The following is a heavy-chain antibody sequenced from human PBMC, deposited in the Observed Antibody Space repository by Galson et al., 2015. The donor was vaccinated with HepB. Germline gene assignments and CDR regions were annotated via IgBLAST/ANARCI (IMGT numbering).Heavy chain of an antibody. D-gene: IGHD4-17*01. CDR3: AKDFVRCPTPSAPESYGMDV. Sequence: SLRLSCAASGFTFSSYSITWVRQAPGKGLEWVSSITSSSSYIYYADSVKGRFTISRDNAKNSLHLQMNSLRAEDTAVYYCAKDFVRCPTPSAPESYGMDVWGPLTMDSASS. CDR1: GFTFSSYS. J-gene: IGHJ6*02. V-gene: IGHV3-21*01. CDR2: ITSSSSYI.